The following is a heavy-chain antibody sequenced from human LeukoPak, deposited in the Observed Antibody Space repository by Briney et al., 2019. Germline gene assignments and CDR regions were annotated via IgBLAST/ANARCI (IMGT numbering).Heavy chain of an antibody. J-gene: IGHJ5*02. D-gene: IGHD2-15*01. CDR2: ISSSGTTI. V-gene: IGHV3-48*03. CDR1: GFTFSSYE. CDR3: ARVGVVVAATGNLWFDP. Sequence: PGGSLRLSCAASGFTFSSYEMNWVRQAPGKGLEGVSYISSSGTTIYYADSVKGRFTISRDSVKHSLYLQMNSLRAEETAVYYCARVGVVVAATGNLWFDPWGQGTLVTVSS.